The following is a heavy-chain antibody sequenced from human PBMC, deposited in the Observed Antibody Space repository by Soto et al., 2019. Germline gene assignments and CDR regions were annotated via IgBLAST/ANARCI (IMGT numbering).Heavy chain of an antibody. CDR3: AHSGRYSSSWNTNWFDP. V-gene: IGHV3-23*01. D-gene: IGHD6-13*01. Sequence: GGSLRLSCAASGFTFTTYAMSWVRQAPGKGLEWVSDISGSGGVTYYADSVRSRLTITKDISKTQVVLTMTNMDPVDTATYYCAHSGRYSSSWNTNWFDPWGQGTLVTVSS. CDR2: ISGSGGVT. CDR1: GFTFTTYA. J-gene: IGHJ5*02.